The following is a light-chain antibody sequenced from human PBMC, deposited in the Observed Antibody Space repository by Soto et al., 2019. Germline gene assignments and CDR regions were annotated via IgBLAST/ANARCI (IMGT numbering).Light chain of an antibody. Sequence: QSVLTQPPSASGTPGQRVTISCSGSSSNIGSNYVYWYQQLPGTAPKLLIYSNNQRPSGVPDRFSGSKSGTSASLAISGLRSEDEADYYCAAWDDSLRWVFGGGTKVTVL. J-gene: IGLJ3*02. CDR3: AAWDDSLRWV. CDR2: SNN. CDR1: SSNIGSNY. V-gene: IGLV1-47*02.